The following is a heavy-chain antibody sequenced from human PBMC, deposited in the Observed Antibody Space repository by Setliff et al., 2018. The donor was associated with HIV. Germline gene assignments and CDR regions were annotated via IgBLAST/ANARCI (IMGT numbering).Heavy chain of an antibody. Sequence: GESLKISCQTSGYIFTSYWIGWVRQMPGQGLEWMGVIYPDDSHTRYSPSFQGQVTISADKSVNTAYLQWSSLKASDTAMYYCVRPLWSQSSDAFSIWGQGTMVTVSS. J-gene: IGHJ3*02. CDR1: GYIFTSYW. V-gene: IGHV5-51*01. CDR3: VRPLWSQSSDAFSI. CDR2: IYPDDSHT. D-gene: IGHD2-21*01.